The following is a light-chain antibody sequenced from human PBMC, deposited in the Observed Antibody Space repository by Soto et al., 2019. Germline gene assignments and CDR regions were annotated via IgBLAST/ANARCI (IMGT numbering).Light chain of an antibody. J-gene: IGLJ1*01. V-gene: IGLV2-14*03. Sequence: QSVLTQPASMSGSPGQSITISCTGSDVRGNKYVSWYQHYPGKAPKLIISDVSSRPSGVSDRFSGSKSGDSASLTISGLQAEDEADYYCSAFTGTTDVFGTGTKLTVL. CDR1: DVRGNKY. CDR3: SAFTGTTDV. CDR2: DVS.